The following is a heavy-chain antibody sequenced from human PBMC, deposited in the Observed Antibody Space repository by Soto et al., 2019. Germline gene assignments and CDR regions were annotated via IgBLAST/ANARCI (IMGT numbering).Heavy chain of an antibody. CDR1: GFTFSVYA. CDR2: ISGNGGSI. D-gene: IGHD6-6*01. V-gene: IGHV3-23*01. CDR3: AKDRTFGPPLVRFDS. Sequence: GGSLRLSCGASGFTFSVYAMTWVRQAPGKGLEWVSAISGNGGSIYYADSVKGRFTISRDNSKSTLHLQMNSLRVEDTAVYYCAKDRTFGPPLVRFDSWGQGTLVTVSS. J-gene: IGHJ4*02.